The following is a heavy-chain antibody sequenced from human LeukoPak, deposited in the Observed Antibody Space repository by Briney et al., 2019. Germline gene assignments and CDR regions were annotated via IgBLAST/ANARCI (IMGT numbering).Heavy chain of an antibody. Sequence: PGGSLRLSCAASGFTFSSYSMNWVRQAPGKGLEWVSHITASGTAMFYADSVKGRFTISRDNAKSSLYLQMNSLRAEDTAMYYCVRVDNSGYLDFWGQGTLVTVSS. CDR2: ITASGTAM. CDR1: GFTFSSYS. D-gene: IGHD3-22*01. V-gene: IGHV3-48*04. CDR3: VRVDNSGYLDF. J-gene: IGHJ4*02.